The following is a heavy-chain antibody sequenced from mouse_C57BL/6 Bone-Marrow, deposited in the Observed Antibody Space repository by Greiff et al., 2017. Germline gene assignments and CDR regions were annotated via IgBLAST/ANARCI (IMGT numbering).Heavy chain of an antibody. CDR1: GYTFTSYG. CDR2: IYPRSGNT. Sequence: VQLQQSGAELARPGASVKLSCKASGYTFTSYGISWVKQRTGPGLEWIGEIYPRSGNTYYNEKFKGKATLTADKSSSTAYMELRSLTSEDSAVYFCARSFITTVVAPYYAMDYWGQGTSVTVSS. D-gene: IGHD1-1*01. J-gene: IGHJ4*01. CDR3: ARSFITTVVAPYYAMDY. V-gene: IGHV1-81*01.